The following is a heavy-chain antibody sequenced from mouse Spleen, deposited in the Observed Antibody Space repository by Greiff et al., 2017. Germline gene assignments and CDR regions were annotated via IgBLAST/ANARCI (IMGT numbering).Heavy chain of an antibody. V-gene: IGHV5-9*01. CDR3: ARDGNYVGYWYFDV. D-gene: IGHD2-1*01. CDR2: ISSGGGNT. CDR1: GFTFSSYT. J-gene: IGHJ1*01. Sequence: EVQRVESGGGLVKPGGSLKLSCAASGFTFSSYTMSWVRQTPEKRLEWVATISSGGGNTYYPDSVKGRFTISRDNAKNTLYLQMSSLRSEDTALYYCARDGNYVGYWYFDVWGAGTTVTVSS.